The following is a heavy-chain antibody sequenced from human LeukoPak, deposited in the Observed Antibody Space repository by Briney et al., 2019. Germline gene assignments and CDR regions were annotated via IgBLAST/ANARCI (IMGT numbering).Heavy chain of an antibody. CDR1: GFTFSSYS. CDR2: ISDSGGST. CDR3: AKEYYYDSSGYSAPFDY. Sequence: GGSLTLSCAASGFTFSSYSMNWVRQPPGKGLEWVSYISDSGGSTYYADSVKGRFTISRDNSKNTLYRQMNSPRAEDTAVYHCAKEYYYDSSGYSAPFDYWGQGTLVTVSS. V-gene: IGHV3-23*01. J-gene: IGHJ4*02. D-gene: IGHD3-22*01.